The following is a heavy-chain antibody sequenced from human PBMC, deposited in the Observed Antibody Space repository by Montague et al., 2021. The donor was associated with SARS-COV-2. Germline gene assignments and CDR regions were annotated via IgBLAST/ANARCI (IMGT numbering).Heavy chain of an antibody. V-gene: IGHV4-59*01. Sequence: SETLSLTCTVSGESFSSYYWNWIRQPPGKGLEWIGEIYNSGTTNYNPSVKSRVTISVDTSKNQFSLKLNSVTAADTAVYYCARGGGCGGGGSSDYWFDPWGQGTLVTVSS. D-gene: IGHD2-15*01. CDR1: GESFSSYY. CDR3: ARGGGCGGGGSSDYWFDP. CDR2: IYNSGTT. J-gene: IGHJ5*02.